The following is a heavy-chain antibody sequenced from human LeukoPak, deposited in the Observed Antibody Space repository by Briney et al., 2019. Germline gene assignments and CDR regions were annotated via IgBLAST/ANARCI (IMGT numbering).Heavy chain of an antibody. CDR1: GFTFSSYA. J-gene: IGHJ4*02. D-gene: IGHD2-15*01. CDR3: AKGGDCSGGSCYYFDY. Sequence: GGSLRLSCAASGFTFSSYAMSWVRQVSGKGLEWVSAISGSSGSTNYADSVKGRFTISRDNSKNRLYLQMNSLRAEDTAVYYCAKGGDCSGGSCYYFDYWGQGTLVTVSS. CDR2: ISGSSGST. V-gene: IGHV3-23*01.